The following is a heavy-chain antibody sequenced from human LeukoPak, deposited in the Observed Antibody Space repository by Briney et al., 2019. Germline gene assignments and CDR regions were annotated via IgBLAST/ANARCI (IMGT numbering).Heavy chain of an antibody. CDR1: VFTFSNYW. CDR2: IRSDGTST. CDR3: ARGGDPVKYYAEHFQY. V-gene: IGHV3-74*01. J-gene: IGHJ1*01. Sequence: PGGSLRLSCAASVFTFSNYWMHGVRQGPGKGLVWVSRIRSDGTSTSYADSVKGRFTISRDNAKNTLYLQMSSLRAEDTAVYYCARGGDPVKYYAEHFQYWGQRTLVTVSS. D-gene: IGHD3-16*01.